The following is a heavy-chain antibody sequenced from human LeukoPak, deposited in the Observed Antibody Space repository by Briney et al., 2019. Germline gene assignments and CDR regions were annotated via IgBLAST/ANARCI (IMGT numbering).Heavy chain of an antibody. CDR1: GGSISSSSYY. CDR3: ASQGAGDSSGYKED. CDR2: IYYSGST. Sequence: SETLSLTCTVSGGSISSSSYYWGWIRQPPGKGLEWIGSIYYSGSTYYNPSLKSRVTISVDTSKNQFSLKLSSVTAADTAVYYCASQGAGDSSGYKEDWGQGTLVTVSS. V-gene: IGHV4-39*07. D-gene: IGHD3-22*01. J-gene: IGHJ4*02.